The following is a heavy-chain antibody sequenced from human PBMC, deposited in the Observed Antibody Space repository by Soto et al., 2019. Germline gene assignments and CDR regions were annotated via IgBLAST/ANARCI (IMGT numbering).Heavy chain of an antibody. D-gene: IGHD3-3*01. V-gene: IGHV3-23*01. Sequence: GGSLRLSCAASGFTFSSYAMSWVRQAPGKGLEWVSAISGSGGSTYYADSVKGRFTISRDNSKNTLYLQMNSLRAEDTAVYYCAKDTPFEYYDFWSGYWSYYGMDVWGQGTTVTVSS. CDR1: GFTFSSYA. CDR3: AKDTPFEYYDFWSGYWSYYGMDV. J-gene: IGHJ6*02. CDR2: ISGSGGST.